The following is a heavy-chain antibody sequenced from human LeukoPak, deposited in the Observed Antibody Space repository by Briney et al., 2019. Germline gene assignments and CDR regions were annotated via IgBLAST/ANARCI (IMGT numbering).Heavy chain of an antibody. Sequence: SETLSLTCTVSGGSISSSSYYWGWIRQPPGKGLEWIGSIYHSGSTYYNPSLKSRVTISVDTSKNQFSLKLSSVTAADTAVYYCAGVGSYGSGSYFYWGQGTLVTVSS. CDR2: IYHSGST. CDR1: GGSISSSSYY. D-gene: IGHD3-10*01. J-gene: IGHJ4*02. V-gene: IGHV4-39*07. CDR3: AGVGSYGSGSYFY.